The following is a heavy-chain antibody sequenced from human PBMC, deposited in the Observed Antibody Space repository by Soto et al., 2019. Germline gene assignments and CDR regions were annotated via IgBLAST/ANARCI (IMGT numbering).Heavy chain of an antibody. CDR3: ARDRRLEGNYYYYYGMDV. CDR1: GFTFSSYG. D-gene: IGHD1-1*01. Sequence: PGGSLRLSCAASGFTFSSYGMHWVRQAPGKGLEWVAVISYDGSNKYYADSVKGRFTISRDNAKNSLYLQMNSLRAEDTAVYYCARDRRLEGNYYYYYGMDVWGQGTTVTVSS. V-gene: IGHV3-30*03. J-gene: IGHJ6*02. CDR2: ISYDGSNK.